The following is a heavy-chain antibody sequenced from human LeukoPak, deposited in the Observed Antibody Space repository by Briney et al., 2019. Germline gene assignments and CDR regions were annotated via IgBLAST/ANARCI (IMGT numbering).Heavy chain of an antibody. D-gene: IGHD4-23*01. V-gene: IGHV7-4-1*02. CDR3: ARAKEGRWPTHWFDP. CDR1: GYAFTSYA. J-gene: IGHJ5*02. CDR2: INTNTGNP. Sequence: ASVKVSCKASGYAFTSYAMNWVRQAPGQGLEWMGWINTNTGNPTYAQGFTGRFVFSLDTSVSTAYLQISSLKAEDTAVYYCARAKEGRWPTHWFDPWGQGTLVTVSS.